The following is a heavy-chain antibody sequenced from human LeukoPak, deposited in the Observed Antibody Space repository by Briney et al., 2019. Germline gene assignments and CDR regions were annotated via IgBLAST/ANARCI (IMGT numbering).Heavy chain of an antibody. CDR3: ARDPSGRVCDY. D-gene: IGHD3-10*01. Sequence: GGSLRLSCAASGFTVSNYYMHWVRQAPGKGLEWVSVIYSGGSIYYSNSVKGRFTISRDNAKNTLYLQMNSLRAEDTPVYYCARDPSGRVCDYWGQGTLVTVSS. CDR2: IYSGGSI. J-gene: IGHJ4*02. CDR1: GFTVSNYY. V-gene: IGHV3-66*01.